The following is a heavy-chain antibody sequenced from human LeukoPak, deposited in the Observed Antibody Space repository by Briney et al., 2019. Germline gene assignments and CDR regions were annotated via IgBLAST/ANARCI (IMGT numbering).Heavy chain of an antibody. J-gene: IGHJ4*02. Sequence: ASVRVSSKASGGIFSSYAISWVRHAPGQGLEWMGRIIPILGIANYAQKFQGRVTITADKSTSTAYMERSSRRSEDTAVYYCARKGDDSSGLAYWGQGTLVTVSS. D-gene: IGHD3-22*01. CDR3: ARKGDDSSGLAY. V-gene: IGHV1-69*04. CDR2: IIPILGIA. CDR1: GGIFSSYA.